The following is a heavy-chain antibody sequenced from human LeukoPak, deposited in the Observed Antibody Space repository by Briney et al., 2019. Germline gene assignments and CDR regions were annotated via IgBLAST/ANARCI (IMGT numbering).Heavy chain of an antibody. V-gene: IGHV4-39*07. CDR2: IYYSGST. J-gene: IGHJ4*02. D-gene: IGHD5-18*01. CDR1: GGSISSSSYY. Sequence: SETLSLTCTVSGGSISSSSYYWGWIRQPPGKGLEWIGSIYYSGSTYYNPSLKSRVTISVDTSKNQFSLKLSSVTAADTAVYYCARSWSYGYGHFDYWGQGTLVTVSS. CDR3: ARSWSYGYGHFDY.